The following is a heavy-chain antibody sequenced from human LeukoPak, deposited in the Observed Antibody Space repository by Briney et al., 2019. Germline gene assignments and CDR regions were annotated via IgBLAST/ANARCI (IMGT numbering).Heavy chain of an antibody. CDR1: GFPFSSYP. Sequence: PGGSLRLSCAASGFPFSSYPLSWVRQSPGKGLEWVSAISGSGHTTYYVDSVKGRFTISRDNSKNTLYLQMISLNAEDTAVYYCAKGWSGYPNNAFDIWGQGTMVTVSS. J-gene: IGHJ3*02. V-gene: IGHV3-23*01. D-gene: IGHD3-3*01. CDR3: AKGWSGYPNNAFDI. CDR2: ISGSGHTT.